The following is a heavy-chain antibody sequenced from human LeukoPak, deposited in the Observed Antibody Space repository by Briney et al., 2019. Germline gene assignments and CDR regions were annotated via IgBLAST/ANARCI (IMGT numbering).Heavy chain of an antibody. D-gene: IGHD3-3*01. CDR1: GGPISSSSHS. CDR3: ARHFWSIPSRPVDY. V-gene: IGHV4-39*01. J-gene: IGHJ4*02. CDR2: IYYSGSA. Sequence: PSETLSLSCTVSGGPISSSSHSWGWIRQPPGKGLEWIGSIYYSGSAYYNPSLKSRVTLSVDTSKNQFSLKLSSVTAADTAVYYCARHFWSIPSRPVDYWGQGTLVTVSS.